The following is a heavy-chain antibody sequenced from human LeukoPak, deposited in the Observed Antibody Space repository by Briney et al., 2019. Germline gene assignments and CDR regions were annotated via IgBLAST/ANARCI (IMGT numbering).Heavy chain of an antibody. Sequence: GGSLRLSCAASGFTFSGSAMHWVRQASGQGLEWVGRIRSKANSYATAYAASVKGRFTISRDDSKNTAYLQMNSLKTEDTAVYYCTRHAYGGYDGWGQGTLVTVSS. CDR1: GFTFSGSA. D-gene: IGHD5-12*01. V-gene: IGHV3-73*01. J-gene: IGHJ4*02. CDR2: IRSKANSYAT. CDR3: TRHAYGGYDG.